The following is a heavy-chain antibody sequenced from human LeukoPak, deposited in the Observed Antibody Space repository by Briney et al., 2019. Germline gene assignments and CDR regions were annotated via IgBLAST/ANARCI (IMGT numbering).Heavy chain of an antibody. CDR3: AKEISGIFGGVIAASDY. Sequence: GGSLRLSCAASGFTFDDYAMHWVRQAPGKGLEWFSGISWNSGSIGYADSVKGRFTISRDNAKNSLYLQMNSLRAEDTALYYCAKEISGIFGGVIAASDYWGQGTLVTVSS. CDR1: GFTFDDYA. CDR2: ISWNSGSI. D-gene: IGHD3-16*02. V-gene: IGHV3-9*01. J-gene: IGHJ4*02.